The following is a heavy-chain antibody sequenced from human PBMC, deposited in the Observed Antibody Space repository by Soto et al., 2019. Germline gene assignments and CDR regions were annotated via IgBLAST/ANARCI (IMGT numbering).Heavy chain of an antibody. CDR2: INAGNGNT. CDR1: GYTFTSYA. J-gene: IGHJ4*02. CDR3: ARIPYSSSSNPYFDY. V-gene: IGHV1-3*01. Sequence: ASVKVSCKASGYTFTSYAMHWVRQAPGQRLEWMGWINAGNGNTKYSQKFQGRVTITRDTSASTAYMELSSLRSEDTAVCYCARIPYSSSSNPYFDYWGQGTLVTVSS. D-gene: IGHD6-6*01.